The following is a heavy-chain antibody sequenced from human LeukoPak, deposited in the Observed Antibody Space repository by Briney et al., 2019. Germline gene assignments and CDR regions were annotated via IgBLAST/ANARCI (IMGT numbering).Heavy chain of an antibody. CDR3: ARDRGSSWYVDY. J-gene: IGHJ4*02. D-gene: IGHD6-13*01. V-gene: IGHV3-21*01. Sequence: GSLRLSCAASGFTFSSYSMNWVRQAPGKGLEWVSSVSSSSSYIYYADSVKGRFTISRDNAKNSLYLQMNSLRAEDTAVYYCARDRGSSWYVDYWGQGTLVTVSS. CDR2: VSSSSSYI. CDR1: GFTFSSYS.